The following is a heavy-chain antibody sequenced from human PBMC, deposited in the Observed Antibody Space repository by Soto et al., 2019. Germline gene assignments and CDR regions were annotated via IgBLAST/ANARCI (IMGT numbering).Heavy chain of an antibody. CDR1: GFSLRASGVG. Sequence: QITLKESGPTVVKPTQTLTLTCSFSGFSLRASGVGVGWIRQPPGKALEWLALIYWDGDKRYSPSLKSRLTITKDTSKNQVVLTMTNMDPVDTATYYCAHATGRSGWAKMDYWGQGNLVTVSS. V-gene: IGHV2-5*02. CDR2: IYWDGDK. D-gene: IGHD6-19*01. CDR3: AHATGRSGWAKMDY. J-gene: IGHJ4*02.